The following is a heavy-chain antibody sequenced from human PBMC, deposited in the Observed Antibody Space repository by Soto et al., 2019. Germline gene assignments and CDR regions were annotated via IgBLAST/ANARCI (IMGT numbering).Heavy chain of an antibody. Sequence: GGSLRLSCAASGFTFSDHYMDWVRQAPGKGLEWVGRSRNKANGYSTEYAASVKGRFTVSRDESKNSLYLQMNSLKIEDTAVYYCARDSRAVAGFDSWGQGTLVTVSS. CDR3: ARDSRAVAGFDS. V-gene: IGHV3-72*01. D-gene: IGHD6-19*01. J-gene: IGHJ4*02. CDR1: GFTFSDHY. CDR2: SRNKANGYST.